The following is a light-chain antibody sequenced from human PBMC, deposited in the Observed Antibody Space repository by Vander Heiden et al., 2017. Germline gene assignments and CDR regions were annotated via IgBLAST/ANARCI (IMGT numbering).Light chain of an antibody. CDR1: SSDVGGYNY. V-gene: IGLV2-8*01. Sequence: QSALTQPPSASGSPGQSFTISCIGTSSDVGGYNYVSWYQQHPGKAPKLMIYEVSKRPSGVPDRFSGSKSGNTASLTVSGLQAEDEADYYCSSYAGSNNLVFGGGTKLTVL. CDR2: EVS. CDR3: SSYAGSNNLV. J-gene: IGLJ3*02.